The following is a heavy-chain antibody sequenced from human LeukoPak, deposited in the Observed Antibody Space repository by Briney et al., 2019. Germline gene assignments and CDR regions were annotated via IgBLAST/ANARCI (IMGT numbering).Heavy chain of an antibody. D-gene: IGHD1-1*01. CDR1: GFTFSDYY. CDR2: ISSGGSTI. V-gene: IGHV3-11*01. Sequence: KPGGSLRLSCAASGFTFSDYYMSWIRQAPGKGLEWVSYISSGGSTIYYADSVKGRFTISRDNAKNSLYLQMNSLRAEDTAVYYCARQGTGTTPDRPFYYYYGMDVWGQGTTVTVSS. J-gene: IGHJ6*02. CDR3: ARQGTGTTPDRPFYYYYGMDV.